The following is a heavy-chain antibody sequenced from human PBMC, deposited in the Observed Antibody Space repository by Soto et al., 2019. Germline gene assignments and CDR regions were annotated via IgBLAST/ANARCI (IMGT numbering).Heavy chain of an antibody. D-gene: IGHD6-13*01. CDR3: TRHPSWVAAAGTDDAFDI. J-gene: IGHJ3*02. V-gene: IGHV3-73*01. CDR1: GFTFSGSA. Sequence: GGSLRLSCAASGFTFSGSAMHWVRQASGKGLEWVGRIRSKANSYATAYAASVKGRFTISRDDSKNTAYLQMNSLKTEDTAVYYCTRHPSWVAAAGTDDAFDIWGQGTMVTVSS. CDR2: IRSKANSYAT.